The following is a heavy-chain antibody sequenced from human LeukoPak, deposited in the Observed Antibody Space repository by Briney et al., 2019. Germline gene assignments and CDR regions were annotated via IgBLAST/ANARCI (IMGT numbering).Heavy chain of an antibody. CDR3: ATIRVSSSAPTSTGFDY. D-gene: IGHD6-6*01. J-gene: IGHJ4*02. CDR2: FDPEDGET. CDR1: GYTLTELS. V-gene: IGHV1-24*01. Sequence: ASVKVSCKVSGYTLTELSMHWVRQAPGKGLEWMGGFDPEDGETIYAQKFQGRVTMTEDTSTDTAYMELSSLRSEDTAVYYCATIRVSSSAPTSTGFDYWGQGTLVTVSS.